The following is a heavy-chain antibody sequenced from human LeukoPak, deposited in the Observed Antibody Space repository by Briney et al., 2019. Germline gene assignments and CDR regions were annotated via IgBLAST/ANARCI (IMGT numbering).Heavy chain of an antibody. CDR3: TKRREWEIDY. V-gene: IGHV3-23*01. CDR2: ISGSGGST. CDR1: GFTFSSYA. J-gene: IGHJ4*02. D-gene: IGHD1-26*01. Sequence: PGGSLRLSCAASGFTFSSYAMTWVRQAPGKGLEWVSGISGSGGSTYYADSVKGRFTISRDDSKNTLYLQMDSLRTEDTAVYYCTKRREWEIDYWGQGTLVTVSS.